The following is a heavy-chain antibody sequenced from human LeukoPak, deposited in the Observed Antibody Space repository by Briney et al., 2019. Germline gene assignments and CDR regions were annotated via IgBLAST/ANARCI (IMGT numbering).Heavy chain of an antibody. CDR1: GYTFTGYY. CDR3: ARGPGGYDFWSGYYPFDY. D-gene: IGHD3-3*01. V-gene: IGHV1-2*02. J-gene: IGHJ4*02. CDR2: INPNSGGT. Sequence: ASVKVSCKASGYTFTGYYMHWVRQAPGQGLEWMGWINPNSGGTNYARKFQGRVTMTRDTSISTAYMELSRLRSDDTAVYYCARGPGGYDFWSGYYPFDYWGQGTLVTVSS.